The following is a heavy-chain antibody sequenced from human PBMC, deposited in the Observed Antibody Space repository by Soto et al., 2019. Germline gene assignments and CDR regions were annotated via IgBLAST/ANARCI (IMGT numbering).Heavy chain of an antibody. CDR1: GFTFTSSA. D-gene: IGHD3-3*01. CDR2: IVVGSGNT. Sequence: GASVKVSCKASGFTFTSSAVQWVRQARGQRLEWIGWIVVGSGNTNYAQKFQERVTITRDMSTSTAYMELSSLQSEDTAVYYCARERKFDFWRKGLDVWGQGTTVTVSS. CDR3: ARERKFDFWRKGLDV. V-gene: IGHV1-58*01. J-gene: IGHJ6*02.